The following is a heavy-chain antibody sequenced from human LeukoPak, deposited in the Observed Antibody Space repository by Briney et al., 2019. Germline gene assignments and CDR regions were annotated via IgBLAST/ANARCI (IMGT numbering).Heavy chain of an antibody. V-gene: IGHV4-34*01. CDR3: ARGSRPPHQHEYYYDSSGYYYPDFDY. Sequence: PSETLSLTCAVYGGSFSGYYWSWIRQPPGKGLEWIGEINHSGSTNYNPSLKSRVTISVDTSKNQFSLKLSSVTAADTAVYYCARGSRPPHQHEYYYDSSGYYYPDFDYWGQGTLVTVSS. CDR1: GGSFSGYY. D-gene: IGHD3-22*01. CDR2: INHSGST. J-gene: IGHJ4*02.